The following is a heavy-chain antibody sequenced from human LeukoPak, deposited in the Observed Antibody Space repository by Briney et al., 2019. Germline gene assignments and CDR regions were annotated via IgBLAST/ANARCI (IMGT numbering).Heavy chain of an antibody. CDR3: AKGFGRYFDWLLPPIPDY. CDR1: GFTFSSYG. D-gene: IGHD3-9*01. Sequence: GGSLRLSCAASGFTFSSYGMSWVRQAPGKGLEWVSAISGSGGSTYYADSVKGRFTISRDNSKNTLYLQMNSLRAEDTAVYYCAKGFGRYFDWLLPPIPDYWGQGTLVTVSS. V-gene: IGHV3-23*01. J-gene: IGHJ4*02. CDR2: ISGSGGST.